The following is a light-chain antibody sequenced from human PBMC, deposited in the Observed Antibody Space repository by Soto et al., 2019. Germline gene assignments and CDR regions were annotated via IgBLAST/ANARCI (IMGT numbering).Light chain of an antibody. CDR3: SSYTSSSTLYV. V-gene: IGLV2-14*01. CDR2: EVS. Sequence: SALTQPASVSGSPGQSITISCTGTSSDVGGYNYVSWYQQHRGKAPKLMIYEVSSRPSGVSNRFSGSKSGNTASLTISGLQAEDEADYYCSSYTSSSTLYVFGTGTKVTVL. CDR1: SSDVGGYNY. J-gene: IGLJ1*01.